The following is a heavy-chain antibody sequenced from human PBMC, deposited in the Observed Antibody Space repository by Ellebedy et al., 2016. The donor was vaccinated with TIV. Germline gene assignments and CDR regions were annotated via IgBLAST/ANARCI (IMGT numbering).Heavy chain of an antibody. J-gene: IGHJ5*01. CDR3: AKEYYGSSGDWFDS. V-gene: IGHV3-23*01. Sequence: PGGSLRLSCEASGFTFTDYAMSWVRQAPGKGLEWVSGVTPGSDFTSYAEAVRGRFTISRDNSKTALYLHMNSLRAEDAAVYYCAKEYYGSSGDWFDSWGQGTVVTVSS. CDR1: GFTFTDYA. D-gene: IGHD3-22*01. CDR2: VTPGSDFT.